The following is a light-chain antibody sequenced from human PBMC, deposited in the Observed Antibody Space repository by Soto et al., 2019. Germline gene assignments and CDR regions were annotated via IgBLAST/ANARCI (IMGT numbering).Light chain of an antibody. V-gene: IGLV2-14*01. CDR1: SSDIGGYQH. CDR2: EVN. J-gene: IGLJ1*01. Sequence: ALTQPASVSGSPGQSITISCTGSSSDIGGYQHVSWYQLHPGKAPKLMIFEVNNRPSGVSFRFSGSKSGNTASLTISGLQVEDEADYFCSSYSISTAYLFGAGTKVTVL. CDR3: SSYSISTAYL.